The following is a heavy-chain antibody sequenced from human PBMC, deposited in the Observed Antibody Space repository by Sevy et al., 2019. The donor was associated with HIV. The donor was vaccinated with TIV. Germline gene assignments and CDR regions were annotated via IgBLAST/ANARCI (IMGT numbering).Heavy chain of an antibody. CDR1: GFSLSAYW. V-gene: IGHV3-7*01. D-gene: IGHD3-22*01. Sequence: GGSLRLSCDASGFSLSAYWMLWVRQAPGKGLEWVANMNQDGSTTYYANSVRGRFTISRDNAKNLLFLHLSALRAEDTALYYCVRAMASVDSYWGQGTLVTVSS. CDR2: MNQDGSTT. CDR3: VRAMASVDSY. J-gene: IGHJ4*02.